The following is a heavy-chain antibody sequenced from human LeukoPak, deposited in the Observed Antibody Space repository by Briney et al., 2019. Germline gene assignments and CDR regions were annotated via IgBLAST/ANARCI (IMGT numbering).Heavy chain of an antibody. CDR1: GFTFSSYW. CDR2: IKQDGSEK. J-gene: IGHJ4*02. Sequence: GGSLRLSRAASGFTFSSYWMSWVRQAPGKGLEWVANIKQDGSEKYYVDSVKGRFTISRDNAKNSLYLQMNSLRAEDTAVYYCAKDLGVTMIVVVITYFDYWGQGTLVTVSS. CDR3: AKDLGVTMIVVVITYFDY. V-gene: IGHV3-7*03. D-gene: IGHD3-22*01.